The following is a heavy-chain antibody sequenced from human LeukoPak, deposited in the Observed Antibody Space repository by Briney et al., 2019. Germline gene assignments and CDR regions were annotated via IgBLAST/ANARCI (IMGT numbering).Heavy chain of an antibody. CDR1: GGTFSSYA. J-gene: IGHJ6*03. CDR3: ARVATAWYYYYYYMDV. V-gene: IGHV1-8*03. CDR2: MNPNSGNT. Sequence: ASVKVSCKASGGTFSSYAISWVRQAPGQGLEWMGWMNPNSGNTGYAQKFQGRVTITRNTSISTAYMELSSLRSEDTAVYYCARVATAWYYYYYYMDVWGKGTTVTVSS.